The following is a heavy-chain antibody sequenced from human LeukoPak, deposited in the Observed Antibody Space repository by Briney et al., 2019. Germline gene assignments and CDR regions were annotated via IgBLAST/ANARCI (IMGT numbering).Heavy chain of an antibody. V-gene: IGHV1-2*02. D-gene: IGHD3-22*01. CDR2: INPNSGGT. CDR3: ARAQGPYYYDSSGYLLDY. CDR1: GYTFTGYY. J-gene: IGHJ4*02. Sequence: ASVKVSCKASGYTFTGYYMHWVRQAPGQGLEWMGWINPNSGGTNYAQKFQGRVTMTRDTSISTAYMELSRLRSEDTAVYYCARAQGPYYYDSSGYLLDYWGQGTLVTVSS.